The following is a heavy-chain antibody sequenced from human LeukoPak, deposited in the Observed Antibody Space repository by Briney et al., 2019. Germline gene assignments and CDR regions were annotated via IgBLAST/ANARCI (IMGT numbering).Heavy chain of an antibody. Sequence: PSETLSLTCTVSGGSINTYHWSWIRQPAGKGLEWVGRVYTSGNTNYNPSLKSRVTMSVDTSKKQFSLKLSSVTAADTAVYYCARLTSSWYQDWYFDLWGRGTLVTVSS. CDR1: GGSINTYH. CDR2: VYTSGNT. V-gene: IGHV4-4*07. D-gene: IGHD6-13*01. CDR3: ARLTSSWYQDWYFDL. J-gene: IGHJ2*01.